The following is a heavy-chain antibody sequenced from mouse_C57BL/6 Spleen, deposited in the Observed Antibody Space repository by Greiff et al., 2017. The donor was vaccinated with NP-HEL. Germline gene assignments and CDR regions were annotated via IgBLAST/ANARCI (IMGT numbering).Heavy chain of an antibody. V-gene: IGHV1-72*01. Sequence: QVQLQQSGAELVKPGASVKLSCKASGYTFTSYWMHWVKQRPGRGLEWIGKIDPNSGGTKYNEKFKSKATLTVDNASSTAYMQLSSLTSEDSAVDYCARVTTVVEDAMDYWGQGTSVTVSS. D-gene: IGHD1-1*01. CDR2: IDPNSGGT. J-gene: IGHJ4*01. CDR3: ARVTTVVEDAMDY. CDR1: GYTFTSYW.